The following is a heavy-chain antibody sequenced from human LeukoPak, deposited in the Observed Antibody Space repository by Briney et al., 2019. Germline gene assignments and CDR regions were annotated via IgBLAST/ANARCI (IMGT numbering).Heavy chain of an antibody. D-gene: IGHD3-22*01. CDR3: AKEPYDSSAYYFDY. Sequence: GGSLRLSCAASGFTFSSYAMSWVRQAPGKGLEWVSVISGSGGSTYYADSVKGRFTISRDNSKNTPYLQMNSLRAEDTAVYYCAKEPYDSSAYYFDYWGQGTLVTVSS. V-gene: IGHV3-23*01. CDR2: ISGSGGST. J-gene: IGHJ4*02. CDR1: GFTFSSYA.